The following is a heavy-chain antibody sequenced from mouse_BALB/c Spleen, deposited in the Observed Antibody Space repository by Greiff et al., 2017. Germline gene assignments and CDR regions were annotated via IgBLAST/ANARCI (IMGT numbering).Heavy chain of an antibody. V-gene: IGHV1-4*02. CDR3: ARPITTVVRDYAMDY. D-gene: IGHD1-1*01. Sequence: QVQLLQSAAELARPGASVKLSCTASGYTFTSYTMHWVQQRPGQGLEWIGYISPSSGYTEYNQKFKDQTTLTADKSSSTAYMQLSSLTSEDSAVYYCARPITTVVRDYAMDYWGQGTSVTVSS. CDR2: ISPSSGYT. CDR1: GYTFTSYT. J-gene: IGHJ4*01.